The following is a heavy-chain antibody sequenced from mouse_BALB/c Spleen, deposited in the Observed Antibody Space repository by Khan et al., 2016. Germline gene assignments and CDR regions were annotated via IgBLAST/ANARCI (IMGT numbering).Heavy chain of an antibody. CDR2: ISYSGRT. V-gene: IGHV3-8*02. J-gene: IGHJ2*01. Sequence: EVQLQESGPSLVKPSQTLSLTCSVTGDSITSGYWNWIRKFPGHKLEYMGYISYSGRTYYNQSHKSRISITRDTSKNQYYLLLISVTTEYTATYYCAPYDGDYFDYWGQGTTLTVSS. D-gene: IGHD2-3*01. CDR1: GDSITSGY. CDR3: APYDGDYFDY.